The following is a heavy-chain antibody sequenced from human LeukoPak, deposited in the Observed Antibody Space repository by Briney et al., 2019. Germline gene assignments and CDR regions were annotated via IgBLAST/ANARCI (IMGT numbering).Heavy chain of an antibody. CDR3: ARSKYHLLY. Sequence: PSETLSLTCTVSGDSISNYYWTWIRQPPGKGLEWIGYVYYSGSTNYNPSLKSRVTISVDTSKNQFSLKLSSVTAADTAVYYCARSKYHLLYWGQGTLVTVSS. V-gene: IGHV4-59*01. D-gene: IGHD2-2*01. J-gene: IGHJ4*02. CDR1: GDSISNYY. CDR2: VYYSGST.